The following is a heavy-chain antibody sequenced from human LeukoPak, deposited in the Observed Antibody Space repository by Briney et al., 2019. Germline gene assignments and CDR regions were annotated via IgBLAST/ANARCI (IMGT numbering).Heavy chain of an antibody. J-gene: IGHJ4*02. V-gene: IGHV4-4*08. Sequence: PSETLSLTCTVSGGSISSYYWSWIRQPPGKGLAWIGSIYHSGSSYYNPSLKSRVTISVDTSKKHFSLKLTSVTAADTAVYYCAREHYYDSTAYLDWGQGTLVSVSS. CDR3: AREHYYDSTAYLD. D-gene: IGHD3-22*01. CDR1: GGSISSYY. CDR2: IYHSGSS.